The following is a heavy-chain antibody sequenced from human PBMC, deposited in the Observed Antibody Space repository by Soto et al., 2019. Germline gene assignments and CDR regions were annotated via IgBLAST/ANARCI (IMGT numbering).Heavy chain of an antibody. Sequence: QVQLVQSGAEVKKPGSSVKVSCKASGGTFSRYAISWVRQAPGQGLAWMGGIIPILGKANYAEKYQGRVTITADESTSTAYMELSRLRSEDTAVYYCARERGCAIIVGITGTFDVWCQGTLVTVSS. D-gene: IGHD3-22*01. J-gene: IGHJ3*01. CDR2: IIPILGKA. CDR1: GGTFSRYA. CDR3: ARERGCAIIVGITGTFDV. V-gene: IGHV1-69*01.